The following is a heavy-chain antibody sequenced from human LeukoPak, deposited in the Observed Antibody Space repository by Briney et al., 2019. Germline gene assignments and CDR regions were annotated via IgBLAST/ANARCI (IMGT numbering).Heavy chain of an antibody. Sequence: SETLSLTCTVPGGSISSYYWSWIRQPPGKGLEWIGYIDYSGYTNYNPSLKSRVTISVDTSKNQFSLKLTSVTAADTAVYFCARGGYYSSGNDFRFDPWGQGTLVTVSS. D-gene: IGHD3-10*01. CDR3: ARGGYYSSGNDFRFDP. CDR2: IDYSGYT. CDR1: GGSISSYY. J-gene: IGHJ5*02. V-gene: IGHV4-59*13.